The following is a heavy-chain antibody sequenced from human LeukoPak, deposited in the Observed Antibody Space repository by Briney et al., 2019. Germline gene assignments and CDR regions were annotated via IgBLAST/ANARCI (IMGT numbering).Heavy chain of an antibody. V-gene: IGHV3-11*06. CDR1: GFTCSDYY. Sequence: GGSLRLSCAASGFTCSDYYMSWIRQAPGKGLEWVSYISSGSSYTNYADSVKGRFTISRDNAKNSLYLQMNSLRAEDTAVYYCAVRRITMVRGVIGPDWFDPWGQGTLVTVSS. J-gene: IGHJ5*02. CDR3: AVRRITMVRGVIGPDWFDP. CDR2: ISSGSSYT. D-gene: IGHD3-10*01.